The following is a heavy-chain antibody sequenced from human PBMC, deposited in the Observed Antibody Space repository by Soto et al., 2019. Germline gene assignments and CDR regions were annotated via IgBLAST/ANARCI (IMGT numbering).Heavy chain of an antibody. CDR3: ARTDVVPAASIVDP. Sequence: SVKVSCKASGYTFTSYGIHWVRQAPGQRLEWMGWINAANGDTKYSPKFQGRVTITRDTSASTAYMELSSLRSEDTAVYYCARTDVVPAASIVDPWGQGTLVTVSA. D-gene: IGHD2-2*01. J-gene: IGHJ5*02. V-gene: IGHV1-3*01. CDR1: GYTFTSYG. CDR2: INAANGDT.